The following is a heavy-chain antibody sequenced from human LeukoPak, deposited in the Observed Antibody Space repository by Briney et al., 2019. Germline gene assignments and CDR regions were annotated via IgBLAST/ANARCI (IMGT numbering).Heavy chain of an antibody. V-gene: IGHV1-69*05. CDR3: ARGGYYDSSGYYPHGFDY. CDR2: IIPIFGTA. D-gene: IGHD3-22*01. J-gene: IGHJ4*02. Sequence: SVKVSCKASGGTFSSYAISWVRQAPGQGLEWMGRIIPIFGTANYAQKFQGRVTITTDESTSTAYMELSSLRSEDTAVYYCARGGYYDSSGYYPHGFDYWGQGTLVTVSS. CDR1: GGTFSSYA.